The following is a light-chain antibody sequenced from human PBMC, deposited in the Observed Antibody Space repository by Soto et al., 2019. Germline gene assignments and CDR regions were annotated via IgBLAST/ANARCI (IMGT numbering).Light chain of an antibody. CDR2: GAS. CDR3: QQYNNWPPYT. V-gene: IGKV3-15*01. Sequence: EIVMTQSPATLSVSPGERATLSCRASQSVSSNLAWYQQKPGQAPRRLIYGASTRATGIPARFSGSGSGTEFTLTISSLQSEDFAVYYCQQYNNWPPYTFGQWTKLEIK. J-gene: IGKJ2*01. CDR1: QSVSSN.